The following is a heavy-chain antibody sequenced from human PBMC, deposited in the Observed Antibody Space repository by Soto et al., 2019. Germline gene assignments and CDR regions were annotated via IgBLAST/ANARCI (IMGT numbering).Heavy chain of an antibody. V-gene: IGHV4-59*01. CDR3: ARGDFDY. J-gene: IGHJ4*02. CDR1: GGSISSYY. Sequence: SETLSLTCTVSGGSISSYYWSWIRQPPGKGLEWIGYIYYSGSTNYNPSLKSRVTISVDTSKNQFSLKLSSVTAADTAVYYCARGDFDYWGQGTLVTVSS. CDR2: IYYSGST.